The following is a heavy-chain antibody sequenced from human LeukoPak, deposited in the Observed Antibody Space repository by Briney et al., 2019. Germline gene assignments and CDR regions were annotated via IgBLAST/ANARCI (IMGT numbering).Heavy chain of an antibody. D-gene: IGHD6-13*01. CDR1: GFTFSSYA. CDR3: AKAKWPRVAAAGSPLWATLDY. J-gene: IGHJ4*02. Sequence: PGGSLRLSCAASGFTFSSYAMSWVRQAPGKGLEWVSAISGSGGSTYYADSVKGRFTISRDNSKNTLYLQMNSLRAEDTAVYYCAKAKWPRVAAAGSPLWATLDYWGQGTLVTVSS. CDR2: ISGSGGST. V-gene: IGHV3-23*01.